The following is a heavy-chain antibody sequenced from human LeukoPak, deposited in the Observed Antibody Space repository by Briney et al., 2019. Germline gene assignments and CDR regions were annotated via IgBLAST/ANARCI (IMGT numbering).Heavy chain of an antibody. CDR2: ISSSSSYI. Sequence: NPGGSLRLSCAASGFTFSSCSMNWVRQAPGKGLEWVSSISSSSSYIYYADSVKGRFTISRDNSKNTLYLQMNSLRAEDTAVYYCAKVERALQPTYYYDSSGLDWGQGTLVTVSS. V-gene: IGHV3-21*04. CDR3: AKVERALQPTYYYDSSGLD. D-gene: IGHD3-22*01. CDR1: GFTFSSCS. J-gene: IGHJ4*02.